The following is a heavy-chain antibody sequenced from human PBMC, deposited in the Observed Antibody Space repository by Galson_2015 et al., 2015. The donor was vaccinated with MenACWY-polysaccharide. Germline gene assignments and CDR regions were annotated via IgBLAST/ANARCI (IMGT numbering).Heavy chain of an antibody. CDR3: ARGVKYYYDSSGYLNWFDP. Sequence: SVKVSCTASGYSFSSYDINWVRQTPGQGLEWMGWMNPNSGNTGYAQKFQGRVTMTRNTSISIAYMELSSLRSEDTAVYYCARGVKYYYDSSGYLNWFDPWGQGTLVTVSS. D-gene: IGHD3-22*01. CDR1: GYSFSSYD. V-gene: IGHV1-8*01. CDR2: MNPNSGNT. J-gene: IGHJ5*02.